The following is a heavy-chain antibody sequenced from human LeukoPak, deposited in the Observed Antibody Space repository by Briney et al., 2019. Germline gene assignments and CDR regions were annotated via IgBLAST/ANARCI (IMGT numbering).Heavy chain of an antibody. J-gene: IGHJ6*02. D-gene: IGHD1-20*01. V-gene: IGHV4-34*01. CDR1: GGSFSGYY. CDR3: ARGEVTRTSRGYMDV. CDR2: INHSGST. Sequence: SETLSLTCAVYGGSFSGYYWSWIRQPPGKGLEWIGEINHSGSTNYNPSLKSRVTISVDTSKNQFSLKLSSVTAADTAVYYCARGEVTRTSRGYMDVWGQGTTVTVSS.